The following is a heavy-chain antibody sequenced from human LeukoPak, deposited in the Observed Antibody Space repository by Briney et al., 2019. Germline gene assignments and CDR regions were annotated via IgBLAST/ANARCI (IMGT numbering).Heavy chain of an antibody. CDR1: GFTFNSYG. J-gene: IGHJ6*03. CDR2: IRYDGSYE. D-gene: IGHD5-24*01. V-gene: IGHV3-30*02. Sequence: GGSLRLSCAASGFTFNSYGMHWVRRAPGKGLEWVAFIRYDGSYEYYGDSVKGRFTISRDNSKTTLYLQMNSLRSEDTAVYYCAKDGGLHLYYYYNYMDIWGKGTTVTVSS. CDR3: AKDGGLHLYYYYNYMDI.